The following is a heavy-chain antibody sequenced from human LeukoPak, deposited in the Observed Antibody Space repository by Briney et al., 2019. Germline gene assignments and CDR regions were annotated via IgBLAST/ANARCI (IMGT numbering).Heavy chain of an antibody. Sequence: GGSLRLSCAASRFTFDDYGMHWVRQAPGKGLEWVSSISWNSGTIGYADSVKGRFTISRDNAKNSLCLQMNSLRAEDTALYYCAKGRYSSGWDFDYWGQGTLVTVSS. CDR1: RFTFDDYG. J-gene: IGHJ4*02. V-gene: IGHV3-9*01. CDR2: ISWNSGTI. D-gene: IGHD6-19*01. CDR3: AKGRYSSGWDFDY.